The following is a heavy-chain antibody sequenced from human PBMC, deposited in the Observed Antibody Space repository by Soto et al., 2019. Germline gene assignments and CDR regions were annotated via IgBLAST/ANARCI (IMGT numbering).Heavy chain of an antibody. CDR3: ARGWETVGTTTPFAY. CDR2: IIPLFGTP. D-gene: IGHD1-26*01. J-gene: IGHJ4*02. V-gene: IGHV1-69*13. CDR1: GGTFSNYA. Sequence: VKVSCKASGGTFSNYAINWVRQAPGQGLEWMGGIIPLFGTPNYAQKFQGRVTFTAHKSTSTAYMELRSLRSDDTAVYYCARGWETVGTTTPFAYWGQGTLVTVSS.